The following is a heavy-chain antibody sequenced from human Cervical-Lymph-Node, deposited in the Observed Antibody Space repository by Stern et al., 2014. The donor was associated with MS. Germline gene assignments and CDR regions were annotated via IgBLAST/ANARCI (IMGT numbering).Heavy chain of an antibody. CDR2: IVPMFAKA. CDR3: ARERSIHYPAFAP. Sequence: QLVQYGAEVKKPGSSVRVSCKASGGSFKSYAFNWLRQAPGQGLEWMGDIVPMFAKANYAQKFQGRVTVTADEATNTVYMELSFLTSEDTAVYYCARERSIHYPAFAPWGQGTLVTVSS. V-gene: IGHV1-69*01. D-gene: IGHD3-10*01. CDR1: GGSFKSYA. J-gene: IGHJ5*02.